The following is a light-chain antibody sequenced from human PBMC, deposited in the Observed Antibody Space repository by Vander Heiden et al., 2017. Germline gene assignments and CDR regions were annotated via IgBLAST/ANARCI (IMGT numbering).Light chain of an antibody. Sequence: IVMTQPPVTLSVSPGESATLSCRASQDITTNLAWHQQKPGQAPRLLLFGASTRATGIPGRFSGSGSGTEFTLTISSLQSEDFAVYYCQQDDKWPLTFGGGTKVEIK. CDR3: QQDDKWPLT. CDR1: QDITTN. J-gene: IGKJ4*01. V-gene: IGKV3-15*01. CDR2: GAS.